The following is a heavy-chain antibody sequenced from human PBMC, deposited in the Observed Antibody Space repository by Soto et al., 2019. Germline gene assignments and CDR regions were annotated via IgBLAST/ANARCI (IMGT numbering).Heavy chain of an antibody. CDR3: VSGYCTSASSYWSGWFDP. CDR1: GYTFTGYY. J-gene: IGHJ5*02. CDR2: INPNSGGT. V-gene: IGHV1-2*04. D-gene: IGHD2-2*03. Sequence: ASVKVSCKASGYTFTGYYMHWVRQAPGQGLEWMGWINPNSGGTNYAQKFQGWVTMTRDTSISTAYMEQSRLRSDETAVYYCVSGYCTSASSYWSGWFDPWGQGTLVIVAS.